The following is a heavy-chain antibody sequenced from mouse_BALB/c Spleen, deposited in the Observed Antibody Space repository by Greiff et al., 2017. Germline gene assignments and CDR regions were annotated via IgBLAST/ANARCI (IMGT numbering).Heavy chain of an antibody. D-gene: IGHD2-3*01. CDR2: ISYSGST. Sequence: EVKLQESGPSLVKPSQTLSLTCSVTGDSITSGYWNWIRKFPGNKLEYMGYISYSGSTYYNPSLKSRISITRDTSKNQYYLQLNSVTTEDTATYYCARSLYDGYYVAYWGQGTLVTVSA. V-gene: IGHV3-8*02. CDR1: GDSITSGY. CDR3: ARSLYDGYYVAY. J-gene: IGHJ3*01.